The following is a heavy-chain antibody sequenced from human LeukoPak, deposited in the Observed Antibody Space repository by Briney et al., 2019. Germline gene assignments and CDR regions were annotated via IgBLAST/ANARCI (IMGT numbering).Heavy chain of an antibody. D-gene: IGHD6-19*01. J-gene: IGHJ4*02. CDR1: GLTFSTYG. CDR2: IWHDGSSE. V-gene: IGHV3-33*06. CDR3: AKDTTGGWSGYFDS. Sequence: PGGSLRLSCAASGLTFSTYGVHWVRQAPGKGLEWVAVIWHDGSSEFYADSVKGRFSISRDDSKNTVSLQMNSLRAEDTALYYCAKDTTGGWSGYFDSWGQGSLVTVSS.